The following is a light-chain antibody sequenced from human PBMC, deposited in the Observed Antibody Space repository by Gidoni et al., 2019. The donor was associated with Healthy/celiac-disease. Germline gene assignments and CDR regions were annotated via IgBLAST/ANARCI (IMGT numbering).Light chain of an antibody. CDR1: SSDVGGYNY. CDR3: SSYTSSSTPV. CDR2: DVS. J-gene: IGLJ3*02. V-gene: IGLV2-14*01. Sequence: QSALTQPASVSGSPGQSIPISCTGTSSDVGGYNYVSWYQQHPGTAPKLMIYDVSNRPSGVSNRFSGSKSGNTASLTISGLQAEDEADYYCSSYTSSSTPVFGGGTKLTVL.